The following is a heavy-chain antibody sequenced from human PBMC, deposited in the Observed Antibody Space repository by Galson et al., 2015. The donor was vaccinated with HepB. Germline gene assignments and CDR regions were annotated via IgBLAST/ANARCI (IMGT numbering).Heavy chain of an antibody. CDR1: GFTFSSYW. J-gene: IGHJ3*02. CDR2: INRDGSST. V-gene: IGHV3-74*01. CDR3: ARDYYDSSGSNGFDI. D-gene: IGHD3-22*01. Sequence: SLRLSCAASGFTFSSYWMHWVRQAPGKGLVWVSRINRDGSSTSYADSVKGRFTISRDNAKNTVYLQMNSLRAEDTAVYYCARDYYDSSGSNGFDIWGQGTMVTVSS.